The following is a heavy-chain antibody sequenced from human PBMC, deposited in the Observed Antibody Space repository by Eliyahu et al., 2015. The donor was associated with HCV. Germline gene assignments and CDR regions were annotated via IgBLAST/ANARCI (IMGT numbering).Heavy chain of an antibody. CDR3: ARDGLVHYYDSSGPDY. D-gene: IGHD3-22*01. CDR1: GGSIRSSQYY. V-gene: IGHV4-39*07. CDR2: IYSSGST. Sequence: QLQLEESGPGLVKPSETLSLTCTVSGGSIRSSQYYWGWIRQPPGKGLEWIGSIYSSGSTHYNPYLKSRVTISVDTSKNQFSLKLTSVTAADTAVYYCARDGLVHYYDSSGPDYWGQGTLVTVSS. J-gene: IGHJ4*02.